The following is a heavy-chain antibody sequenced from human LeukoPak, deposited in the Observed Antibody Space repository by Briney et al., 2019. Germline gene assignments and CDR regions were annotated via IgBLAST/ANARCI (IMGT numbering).Heavy chain of an antibody. V-gene: IGHV3-23*01. J-gene: IGHJ6*04. CDR2: ISVSGNT. CDR3: AELGITMIGGV. D-gene: IGHD3-10*02. CDR1: GFTLSSYA. Sequence: GGSLRLSCAASGFTLSSYAMSWVRQGPGKGLEWVSAISVSGNTYHADSVKGRFTISRDSSKNSLYLQMNSLRAEDTAVYYCAELGITMIGGVWGKGTTVTISS.